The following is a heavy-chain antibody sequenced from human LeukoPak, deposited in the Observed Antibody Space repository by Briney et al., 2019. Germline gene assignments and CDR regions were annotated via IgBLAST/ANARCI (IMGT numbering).Heavy chain of an antibody. V-gene: IGHV4-4*07. J-gene: IGHJ3*02. CDR2: LYTSGST. Sequence: SSETLSLTCTVSGGSICSYNWSWLRQPAGEGVEWFGRLYTSGSTNYNPSLKSRVTMSVDTTRNRFSLKLSSVTAAATAVYYCARRSGSYDSFDIWGQGTMVTVSS. CDR1: GGSICSYN. CDR3: ARRSGSYDSFDI. D-gene: IGHD1-26*01.